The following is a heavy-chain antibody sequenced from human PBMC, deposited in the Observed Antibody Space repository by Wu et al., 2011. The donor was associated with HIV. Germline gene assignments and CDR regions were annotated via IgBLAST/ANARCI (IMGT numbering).Heavy chain of an antibody. Sequence: QVQLVQSRAELKKPGSSMNVSCRSSGGTFYAVTWVRQAPGQGLEWMGWIGTSNGVTNYAPKLQGRVTMSTDTSTSTAYMELRSLRSDDTAVYYCVRNKLKLEIYTFDIWGQGTMVTVSS. J-gene: IGHJ3*02. CDR2: IGTSNGVT. CDR3: VRNKLKLEIYTFDI. V-gene: IGHV1-18*01. CDR1: GGTFYA. D-gene: IGHD1-1*01.